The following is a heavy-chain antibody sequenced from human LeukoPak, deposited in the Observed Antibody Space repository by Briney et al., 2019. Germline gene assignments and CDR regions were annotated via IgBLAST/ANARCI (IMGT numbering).Heavy chain of an antibody. D-gene: IGHD3-3*01. V-gene: IGHV4-59*01. CDR2: IYSSGST. Sequence: SETLSLTCTVSGGSISSYYWSWIRQPPGKGLEWIGYIYSSGSTNYNPSLNSRVTMSVDTSKNQFSLKLSSATAADTAVYYCARVKSWSGYNALDYWGQGALVTVSS. J-gene: IGHJ4*02. CDR3: ARVKSWSGYNALDY. CDR1: GGSISSYY.